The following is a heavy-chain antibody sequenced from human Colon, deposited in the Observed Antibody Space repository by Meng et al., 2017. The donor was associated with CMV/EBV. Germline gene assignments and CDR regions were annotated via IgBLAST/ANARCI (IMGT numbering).Heavy chain of an antibody. CDR1: GGSISSSTYY. Sequence: QLQLQESCPGLVKPSETLSLTCTVSGGSISSSTYYWGWIRQTPGKGLEWIGNIYYSGYTYYNPSLKSRLTISVDTSKNQFSLKLTSVTAADTAVYYCATDYGDYYFDRWGQGTLVTVSS. CDR2: IYYSGYT. J-gene: IGHJ4*02. V-gene: IGHV4-39*07. D-gene: IGHD4-17*01. CDR3: ATDYGDYYFDR.